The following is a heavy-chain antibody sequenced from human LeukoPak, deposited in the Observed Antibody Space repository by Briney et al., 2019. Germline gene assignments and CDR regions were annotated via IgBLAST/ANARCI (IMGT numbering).Heavy chain of an antibody. D-gene: IGHD6-13*01. CDR3: ARSYSGSWPSFDY. Sequence: GASVKVSCKASGGTFSSYAISWVRQAPGQGLEWMGRIIPILGIANYAQKFQGRVTITADKSTSTAYMELSSLRSEDTAVYYCARSYSGSWPSFDYWGQGTLVTVSS. V-gene: IGHV1-69*04. CDR1: GGTFSSYA. J-gene: IGHJ4*02. CDR2: IIPILGIA.